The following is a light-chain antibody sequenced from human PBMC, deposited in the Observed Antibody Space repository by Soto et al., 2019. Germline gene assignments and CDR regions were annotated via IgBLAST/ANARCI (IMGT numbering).Light chain of an antibody. CDR3: QQRSNWPPFT. J-gene: IGKJ3*01. CDR1: QSVSSY. Sequence: EIVLTQSPATLSLSPGERATLSCRASQSVSSYLAWYQQKPGQAPRLLIYDASNRATGIPARFSGSGSGTDFTLTISSLEPEDFAVYYCQQRSNWPPFTFGPGTKVYIQ. V-gene: IGKV3-11*01. CDR2: DAS.